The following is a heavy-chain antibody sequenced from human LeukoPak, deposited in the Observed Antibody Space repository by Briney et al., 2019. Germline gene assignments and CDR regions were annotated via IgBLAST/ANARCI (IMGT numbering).Heavy chain of an antibody. J-gene: IGHJ5*02. CDR3: AGGYSSSWYTWFGP. CDR1: GGSISSYY. D-gene: IGHD6-13*01. V-gene: IGHV4-59*08. CDR2: IYYSGST. Sequence: PSETLSLTCTVSGGSISSYYWSWIRQPPGKGLEWIGYIYYSGSTNYNPSLKSRVTMSVDTSKNQVSLNLSSVTAADTAVYYCAGGYSSSWYTWFGPWGQGTLVTVSS.